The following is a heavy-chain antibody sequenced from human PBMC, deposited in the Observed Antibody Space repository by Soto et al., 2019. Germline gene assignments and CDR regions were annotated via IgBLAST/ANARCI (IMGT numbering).Heavy chain of an antibody. J-gene: IGHJ4*02. Sequence: QVQLQESGPGLVKPSDTLSLTCAVSGYSISSSSWWGWIRQPPGKGLEWIGYIYYSGTTYYNPSLKRXXTXSXXTSKNQFSLKLTSVTAVDTAVYYCARREIQGPIDYWGQGTLVTVSS. V-gene: IGHV4-28*01. CDR2: IYYSGTT. CDR1: GYSISSSSW. D-gene: IGHD1-26*01. CDR3: ARREIQGPIDY.